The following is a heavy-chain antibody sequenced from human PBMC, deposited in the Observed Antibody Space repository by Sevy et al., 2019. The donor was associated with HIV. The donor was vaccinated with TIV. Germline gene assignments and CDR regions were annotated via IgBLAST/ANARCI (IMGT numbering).Heavy chain of an antibody. Sequence: GGSLRLSCAASGFTFSSYAMSWVRQAPGKGLEWVSAISGSGGSTYYADSVKGRFTISRDNSKNTLYLQMNSLRAEDTDVYYCAKFARGGGYQHAFDYWGQGTLVTVSS. D-gene: IGHD1-26*01. V-gene: IGHV3-23*01. CDR3: AKFARGGGYQHAFDY. J-gene: IGHJ4*02. CDR1: GFTFSSYA. CDR2: ISGSGGST.